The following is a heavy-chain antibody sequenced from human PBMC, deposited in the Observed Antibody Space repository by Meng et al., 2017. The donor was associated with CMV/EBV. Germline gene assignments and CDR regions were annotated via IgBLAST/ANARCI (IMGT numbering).Heavy chain of an antibody. Sequence: VQWQECGPGLRKPSPTLSITCTVFACSISSGDYYWSWIRQPPGKGLEWIGYIYYSGSTYYNPSLKSRVTISVDTSKIQFSLKLGSVTAADTDVYYCARDNRRGGVDYWGQGTLVTVSS. D-gene: IGHD3-3*01. CDR1: ACSISSGDYY. J-gene: IGHJ4*02. V-gene: IGHV4-30-4*08. CDR3: ARDNRRGGVDY. CDR2: IYYSGST.